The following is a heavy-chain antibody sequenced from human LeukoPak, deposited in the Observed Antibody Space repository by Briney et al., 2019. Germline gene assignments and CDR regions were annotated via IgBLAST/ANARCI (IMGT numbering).Heavy chain of an antibody. CDR1: GFTVSINH. CDR2: IYTTGKT. V-gene: IGHV3-53*01. J-gene: IGHJ4*02. Sequence: PGGSLRLSCAASGFTVSINHMSWVRQAPGEGLEWVSVIYTTGKTYYADSVKGRFSISRDNSKNTVYLQMNSLRAEDTAVYYCAKVSPTGRAFDCWGQGTLVTVSS. CDR3: AKVSPTGRAFDC. D-gene: IGHD1-1*01.